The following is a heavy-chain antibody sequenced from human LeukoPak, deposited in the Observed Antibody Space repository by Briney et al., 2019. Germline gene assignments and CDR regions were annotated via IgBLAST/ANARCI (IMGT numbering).Heavy chain of an antibody. CDR1: GGSFSGYY. J-gene: IGHJ3*02. Sequence: PSETLSLTCAVYGGSFSGYYWSWIRQPPGKGLEWIGEINHSGSTNYNPSLKSRVTISVDTSKNQFSLKLSSVTAADTAVYYCARSQQLVPYAFDIRGQGTMVTVSS. CDR3: ARSQQLVPYAFDI. D-gene: IGHD6-13*01. CDR2: INHSGST. V-gene: IGHV4-34*01.